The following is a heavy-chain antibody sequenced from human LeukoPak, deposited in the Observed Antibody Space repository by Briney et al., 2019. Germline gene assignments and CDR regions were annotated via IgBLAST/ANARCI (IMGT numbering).Heavy chain of an antibody. Sequence: PGGSLRLSCEASGFTFDDYGMSWVRQAPGKGLEWVSGINWNGGSTGYADSVKGRFTISRDNSKNSLYLQMNSLRAEDTALYYCARRSGYYYYMDVWGKGTTVTVSS. J-gene: IGHJ6*03. CDR2: INWNGGST. V-gene: IGHV3-20*04. CDR1: GFTFDDYG. CDR3: ARRSGYYYYMDV. D-gene: IGHD3-3*01.